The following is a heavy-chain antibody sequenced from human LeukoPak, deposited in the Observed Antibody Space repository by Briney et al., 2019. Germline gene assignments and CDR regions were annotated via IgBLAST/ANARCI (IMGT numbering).Heavy chain of an antibody. CDR2: ISAYNGNT. CDR3: ARPSFTLTHDYDILTGYYEPDAFDI. D-gene: IGHD3-9*01. J-gene: IGHJ3*02. CDR1: GYTFTSYG. Sequence: ASVKLSCKASGYTFTSYGISWVRQAPGPGLEGMGWISAYNGNTNYAQKLHARVTMTTDTSRRTAYLELRSLRSDDTAVYYCARPSFTLTHDYDILTGYYEPDAFDIWGQGTMVTVSS. V-gene: IGHV1-18*01.